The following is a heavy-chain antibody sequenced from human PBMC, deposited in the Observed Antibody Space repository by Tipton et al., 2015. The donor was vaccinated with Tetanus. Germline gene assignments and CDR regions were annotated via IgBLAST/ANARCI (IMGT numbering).Heavy chain of an antibody. V-gene: IGHV4-59*02. CDR1: GDSVSGYY. J-gene: IGHJ4*02. CDR2: VYYTGDT. Sequence: TLSLTCTVSGDSVSGYYWSWIRQPPGKGLEWVGYVYYTGDTNYNPSLKSRVAISMDRSENQIPLKMTSVTAADTAVYYCARIHDFWSGYFDFWGQGTLVSASS. D-gene: IGHD3-3*01. CDR3: ARIHDFWSGYFDF.